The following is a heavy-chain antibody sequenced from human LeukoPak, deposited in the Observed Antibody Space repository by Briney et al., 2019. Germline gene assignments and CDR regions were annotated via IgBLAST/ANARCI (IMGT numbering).Heavy chain of an antibody. CDR1: GFTFSNYG. CDR3: AKDRGSYYPAKTPDY. CDR2: IRYDASND. D-gene: IGHD1-26*01. Sequence: GGSLRLSCAASGFTFSNYGMHWVRQAPGKGLEWLAYIRYDASNDYYADSVKGRFTISRDNSKNTLYLQMNSLRAEDTAVYYCAKDRGSYYPAKTPDYWGQGTLVTVSS. J-gene: IGHJ4*02. V-gene: IGHV3-30*02.